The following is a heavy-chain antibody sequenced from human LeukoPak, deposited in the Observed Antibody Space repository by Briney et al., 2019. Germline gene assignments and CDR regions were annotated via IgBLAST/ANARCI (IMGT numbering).Heavy chain of an antibody. CDR1: GGSISSSSYY. Sequence: KTSETLSLTCTVSGGSISSSSYYWGWIRQPPGKGLEWIGSIYYSGSTYYNPSLKSRVTVSVDTSKNQLSLKLSSVTAADTAVYYCARMGGGISWYFFDYWGQGTLVTVSS. CDR3: ARMGGGISWYFFDY. CDR2: IYYSGST. J-gene: IGHJ4*02. D-gene: IGHD3-16*02. V-gene: IGHV4-39*07.